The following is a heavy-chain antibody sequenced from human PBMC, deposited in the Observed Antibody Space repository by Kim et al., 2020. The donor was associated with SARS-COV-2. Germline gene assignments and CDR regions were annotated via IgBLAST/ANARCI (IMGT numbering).Heavy chain of an antibody. J-gene: IGHJ4*02. D-gene: IGHD6-19*01. CDR1: GGTFSSYA. CDR2: IIPILGIA. Sequence: SVKVSCKASGGTFSSYAISWVRQAPGQGLEWMGRIIPILGIANYAQKFQGRVTITADKSTSTAYMELSSLRSEDTAVYFCASSAVAFDYWGQGTLVTVS. V-gene: IGHV1-69*04. CDR3: ASSAVAFDY.